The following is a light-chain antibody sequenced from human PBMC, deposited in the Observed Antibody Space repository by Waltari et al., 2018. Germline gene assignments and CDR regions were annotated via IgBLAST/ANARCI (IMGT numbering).Light chain of an antibody. Sequence: EIVLTQSPVTLSLSRGERATLSCRATQSVSGYLAWFRQKPGQAPRLLIYDVSKRATGITARISGSRSETDFTLTISSLEPDDFGVYYCQQRSGLPPAITFGQGTRLEIK. V-gene: IGKV3-11*01. CDR1: QSVSGY. J-gene: IGKJ5*01. CDR3: QQRSGLPPAIT. CDR2: DVS.